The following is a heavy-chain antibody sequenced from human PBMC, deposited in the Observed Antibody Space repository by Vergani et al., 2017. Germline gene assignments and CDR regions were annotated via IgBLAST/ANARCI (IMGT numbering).Heavy chain of an antibody. D-gene: IGHD4-11*01. CDR3: ARVNTETNGHLYYDYYMDV. CDR2: IDHTGRP. V-gene: IGHV4-34*01. J-gene: IGHJ6*03. Sequence: QVQLQQWGGGLLKPSETLSLTCVVNGGSFTSYHWTWIRQSPGEGLEWVGDIDHTGRPDYNPSLKSRLTMSVDKSRNQFSLTLNSVTATDTAIYFCARVNTETNGHLYYDYYMDVWDQGTAVTVS. CDR1: GGSFTSYH.